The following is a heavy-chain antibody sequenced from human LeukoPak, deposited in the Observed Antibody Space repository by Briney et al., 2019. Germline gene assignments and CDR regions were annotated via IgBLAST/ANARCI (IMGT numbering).Heavy chain of an antibody. J-gene: IGHJ4*02. V-gene: IGHV3-23*01. CDR2: ISGSGGST. D-gene: IGHD6-19*01. CDR1: GFTFSRYA. Sequence: PGGTLRLSCAASGFTFSRYAMSWVRQAPGKGLEWVSAISGSGGSTYYADSVKGRFTISRDNSKNTLYLQMNSLRAEDTAVYYCAKGAQGWYRWYFDYWGQGTLVTVSS. CDR3: AKGAQGWYRWYFDY.